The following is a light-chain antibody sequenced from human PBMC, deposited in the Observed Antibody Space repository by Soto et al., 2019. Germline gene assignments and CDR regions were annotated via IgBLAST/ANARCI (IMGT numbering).Light chain of an antibody. V-gene: IGKV3-11*01. Sequence: EIVLTQSPATPSLSPGARATLSCRASQSVSSYLAWYQQKPGQAPRLLIYDASNRATGIPARFSGSGSGTDFTLAISSLEPEDFAVYYCQKRSNWPITFGQGTRLEIK. CDR2: DAS. CDR3: QKRSNWPIT. J-gene: IGKJ5*01. CDR1: QSVSSY.